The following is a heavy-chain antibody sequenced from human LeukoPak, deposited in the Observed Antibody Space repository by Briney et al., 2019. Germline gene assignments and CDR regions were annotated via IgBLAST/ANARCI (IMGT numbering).Heavy chain of an antibody. V-gene: IGHV3-23*01. CDR3: ARDSSMLRGPLVIYYFDF. Sequence: GGSLRLSCAASDFSFITYAMSWVRQAPGKGLEWVSTISGGGDATYYADSVKGRFTIFRDNSKNTLYLQMNSLRVEDTAVYYCARDSSMLRGPLVIYYFDFWGQGTLVTVSS. CDR1: DFSFITYA. J-gene: IGHJ4*02. D-gene: IGHD3-10*01. CDR2: ISGGGDAT.